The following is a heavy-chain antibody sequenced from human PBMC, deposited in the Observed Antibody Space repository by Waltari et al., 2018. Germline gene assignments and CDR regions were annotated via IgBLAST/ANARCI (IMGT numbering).Heavy chain of an antibody. J-gene: IGHJ5*02. CDR1: GYTLTGYY. CDR2: LDPKSGGT. V-gene: IGHV1-2*02. CDR3: ARPRRYCTGGTCYSNWLDP. D-gene: IGHD2-15*01. Sequence: QVQLVQSGAEVKQPESSVKVSCTASGYTLTGYYLPWLRQAPGPGLEWMGWLDPKSGGTHFSQKFQDRVTMTRDTSIRTAYMELSRLKSDDTAVYYCARPRRYCTGGTCYSNWLDPWGQGTLVTVSS.